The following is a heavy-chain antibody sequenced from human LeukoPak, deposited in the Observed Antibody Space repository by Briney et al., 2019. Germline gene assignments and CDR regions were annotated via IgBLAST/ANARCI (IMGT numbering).Heavy chain of an antibody. V-gene: IGHV4-59*08. J-gene: IGHJ4*02. Sequence: KPSETLSLTCTVSGGCISSYYWSWIRQPPGKGLEWIGYIYYSGSTNYNPSLKSRVTISVDTSKNQFSLKLSSVTAADTAVYYCARAPRWHYGSGRLDYWGQGTLVTVSS. CDR1: GGCISSYY. D-gene: IGHD3-10*01. CDR2: IYYSGST. CDR3: ARAPRWHYGSGRLDY.